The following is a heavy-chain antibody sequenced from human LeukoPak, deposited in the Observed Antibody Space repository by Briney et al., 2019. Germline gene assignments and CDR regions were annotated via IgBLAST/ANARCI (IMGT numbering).Heavy chain of an antibody. CDR1: GYTFTVYY. Sequence: ASVKVSCTASGYTFTVYYMHWVRPAPGQGLEWMGWINPNSGGTNYAQKFQGRVTMTRDTSISTAYMELSRLRSDDTAVYYCARAQRITMVRGVIMGYWGQGTLVTVSS. CDR3: ARAQRITMVRGVIMGY. V-gene: IGHV1-2*02. J-gene: IGHJ4*02. D-gene: IGHD3-10*01. CDR2: INPNSGGT.